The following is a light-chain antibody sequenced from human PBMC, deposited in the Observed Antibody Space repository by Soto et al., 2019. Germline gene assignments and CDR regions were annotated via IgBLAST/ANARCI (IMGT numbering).Light chain of an antibody. CDR2: EGI. J-gene: IGLJ1*01. Sequence: VLTQPASVSGSPGQSITISCTGTSNTIGGYNVVSWYQQHPGTAPKVIIYEGIKRPSGVSNRFSGSISGSTASLTISGLQAEDEADYYCCSYVGATTYVFGTGTKVTVL. CDR3: CSYVGATTYV. CDR1: SNTIGGYNV. V-gene: IGLV2-23*01.